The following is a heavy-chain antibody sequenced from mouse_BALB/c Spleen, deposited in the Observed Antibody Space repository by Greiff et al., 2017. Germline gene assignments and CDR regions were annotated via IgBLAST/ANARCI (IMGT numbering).Heavy chain of an antibody. CDR3: ARPLYYGYDGFAC. D-gene: IGHD2-2*01. Sequence: EVKLVESGGGLVKLGGSLKLSCAASGFTFSSYYMSWVRQTPEKRLELVAAINSNGGSTYYPDTVKGRFTISRDNAKNTLYLQMSSLKSEDTALYYCARPLYYGYDGFACWGQGTLVTVSA. J-gene: IGHJ3*01. V-gene: IGHV5-6-2*01. CDR1: GFTFSSYY. CDR2: INSNGGST.